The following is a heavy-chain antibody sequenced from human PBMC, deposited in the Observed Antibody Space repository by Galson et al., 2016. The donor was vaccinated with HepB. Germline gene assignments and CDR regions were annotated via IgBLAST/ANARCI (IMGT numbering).Heavy chain of an antibody. J-gene: IGHJ3*02. D-gene: IGHD5-12*01. CDR1: GFIFSSYV. Sequence: LRLSCAASGFIFSSYVMTWIRQPPGRGLEWVSSISYSGDSAYYVDSVKGRFTISRDNSKNTLYLQMNSLRAEDTAIYYCAKEEADIGDAFDIWGQGTMVTVSS. CDR3: AKEEADIGDAFDI. CDR2: ISYSGDSA. V-gene: IGHV3-23*01.